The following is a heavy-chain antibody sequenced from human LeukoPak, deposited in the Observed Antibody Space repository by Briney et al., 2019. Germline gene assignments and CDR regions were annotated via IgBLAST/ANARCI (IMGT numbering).Heavy chain of an antibody. CDR2: ISSSSSYI. CDR3: ARGRGTIFGVVPSPYGMDV. D-gene: IGHD3-3*01. J-gene: IGHJ6*02. Sequence: GGSLRLSCAAPGFTFSSYSMNWVRQAPGKGLEWVSSISSSSSYIYYADSVKGRFTISRDNAKNSLYLQMNSLRAEDTAVYYCARGRGTIFGVVPSPYGMDVWGQGTTVTVSS. CDR1: GFTFSSYS. V-gene: IGHV3-21*01.